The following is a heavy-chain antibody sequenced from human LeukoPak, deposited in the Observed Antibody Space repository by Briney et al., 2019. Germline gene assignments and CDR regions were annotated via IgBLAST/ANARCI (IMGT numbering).Heavy chain of an antibody. V-gene: IGHV3-30*04. CDR3: ARDGYSDCSGGSSYFEY. D-gene: IGHD2-15*01. CDR2: ISYDGSNK. J-gene: IGHJ4*02. Sequence: PGGSLRLSCAASGFTFSSYAMHWVRQAPGKGLEWVAVISYDGSNKYYADSVKGRFTISRDNSKNTLYLQMNSLRAEDTAVYYCARDGYSDCSGGSSYFEYWGQGTLVTVSS. CDR1: GFTFSSYA.